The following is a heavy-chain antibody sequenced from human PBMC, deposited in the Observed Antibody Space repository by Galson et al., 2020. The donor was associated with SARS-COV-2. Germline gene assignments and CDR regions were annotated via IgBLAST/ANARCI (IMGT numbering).Heavy chain of an antibody. CDR1: VYNFDTYW. CDR2: IDPSDSYT. Sequence: GESLKISCEGSVYNFDTYWISWVRQMPGKGLQWMGRIDPSDSYTNYSPSFEGHVTISVDKSISTAYLQWGTLQASDTGMYYCARQRYGGYDFDYWGQGTLVTVSS. CDR3: ARQRYGGYDFDY. V-gene: IGHV5-10-1*01. D-gene: IGHD3-22*01. J-gene: IGHJ4*02.